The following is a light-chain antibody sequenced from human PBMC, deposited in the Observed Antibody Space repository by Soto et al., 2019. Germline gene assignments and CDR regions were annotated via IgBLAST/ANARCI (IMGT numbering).Light chain of an antibody. V-gene: IGKV3-20*01. CDR2: GAS. CDR3: QQDGSSPRT. J-gene: IGKJ1*01. CDR1: QSVSSSY. Sequence: IVLTQSPGTLYLSPGERATLSCRASQSVSSSYLAWYQQKPGQAPRLLIYGASSGATGIPDRFSGSGSGTDFTLTISRLEPEDFAVYYCQQDGSSPRTFGQGTKVDI.